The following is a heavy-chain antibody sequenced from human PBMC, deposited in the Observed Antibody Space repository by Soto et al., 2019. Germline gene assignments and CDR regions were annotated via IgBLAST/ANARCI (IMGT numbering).Heavy chain of an antibody. D-gene: IGHD6-6*01. CDR3: ARDVFLSSSPDRGEDY. CDR1: GFTFSSYS. J-gene: IGHJ4*02. Sequence: GGSLRLSCAASGFTFSSYSMNWVRQAPGKGLEWVSSISSSSSYIYYADSVKGRFTISRDNAKNSLYLQMNSLRAEDTAVYYCARDVFLSSSPDRGEDYWGQGTLVTVSS. CDR2: ISSSSSYI. V-gene: IGHV3-21*01.